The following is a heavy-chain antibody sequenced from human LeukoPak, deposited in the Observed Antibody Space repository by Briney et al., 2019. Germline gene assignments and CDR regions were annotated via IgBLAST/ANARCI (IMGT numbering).Heavy chain of an antibody. V-gene: IGHV4-39*01. CDR1: GGSISSSSYY. CDR3: ARHPGRSSIAARPAWGYFDY. CDR2: IYYSGST. D-gene: IGHD6-6*01. J-gene: IGHJ4*02. Sequence: SQTLSLTCTVSGGSISSSSYYWGWIRQPPGKGLEWIGSIYYSGSTYYNPSLKSRVTISVDTSKNQFSLKLSSVTAADTAVYYCARHPGRSSIAARPAWGYFDYWGQGTLVTVSS.